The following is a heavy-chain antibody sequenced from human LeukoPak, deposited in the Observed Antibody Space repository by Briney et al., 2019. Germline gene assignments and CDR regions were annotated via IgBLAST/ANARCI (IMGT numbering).Heavy chain of an antibody. CDR2: IWYDGSNK. CDR3: ARDKWSGTPDYCFDY. Sequence: GRSLRLSCAASGFTFSSYGMHWVRQAPGKGLEWVAVIWYDGSNKYYADSVKGRFTISRDNSKNTLYLQMNSLRAEDTAVYYCARDKWSGTPDYCFDYWGQGTLVTVSS. CDR1: GFTFSSYG. J-gene: IGHJ4*02. V-gene: IGHV3-33*01. D-gene: IGHD3-3*01.